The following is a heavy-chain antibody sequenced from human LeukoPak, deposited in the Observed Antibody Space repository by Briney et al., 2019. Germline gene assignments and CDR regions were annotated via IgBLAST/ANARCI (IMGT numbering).Heavy chain of an antibody. Sequence: ASVKVSCKASGYTFKNYDINWVRQATGQGLEWMGWINPNSGGTNYAQKFQGRVTMTRDTSISTAYMEVSRLRSDDTAVYYCARDNSFADYWGQGTLVTVSS. D-gene: IGHD5-18*01. CDR3: ARDNSFADY. V-gene: IGHV1-2*02. J-gene: IGHJ4*02. CDR2: INPNSGGT. CDR1: GYTFKNYD.